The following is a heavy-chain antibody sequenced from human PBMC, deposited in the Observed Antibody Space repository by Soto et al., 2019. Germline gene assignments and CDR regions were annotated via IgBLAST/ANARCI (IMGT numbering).Heavy chain of an antibody. J-gene: IGHJ4*02. CDR1: GGTFSSYT. CDR3: ARGNSSSWYFSPASLDY. Sequence: QVQLVQSGAEVKKPGSSVKVSCKAYGGTFSSYTISWVRQAPGQGLEWMRGIIPIFGTANYAQKFQGRVTITADESTSTAYMELSSLRSEDTSVYYCARGNSSSWYFSPASLDYWGQGTLVTVSS. CDR2: IIPIFGTA. V-gene: IGHV1-69*01. D-gene: IGHD6-13*01.